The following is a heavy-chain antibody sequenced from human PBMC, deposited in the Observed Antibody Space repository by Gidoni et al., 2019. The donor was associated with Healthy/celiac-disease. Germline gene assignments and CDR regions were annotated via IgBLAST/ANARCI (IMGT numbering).Heavy chain of an antibody. CDR2: IYPGDSDT. D-gene: IGHD2-15*01. J-gene: IGHJ2*01. Sequence: EVQLVQSGAEVTKPGESLKISCKGSGSRFTSYWLGWVRQMPGKGLEWMGIIYPGDSDTRYSPSFQGQVTISADKSISTAYLQWSSLKASDTAMYDCARPVGGDCSGGSCYSGYWYFDLWGRGTLVTVSS. CDR3: ARPVGGDCSGGSCYSGYWYFDL. V-gene: IGHV5-51*03. CDR1: GSRFTSYW.